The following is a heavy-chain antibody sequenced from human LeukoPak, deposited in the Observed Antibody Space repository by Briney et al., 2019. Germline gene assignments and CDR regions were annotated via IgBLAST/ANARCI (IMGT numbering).Heavy chain of an antibody. D-gene: IGHD3-3*01. V-gene: IGHV3-30-3*01. CDR2: ISYDGSNK. CDR1: GFTFSSYA. CDR3: ARDRAYDFWSVRLGGWGAFDI. Sequence: PGGSLRLSCAASGFTFSSYAMSWVRQAPGKGLEWVAVISYDGSNKYYADSVKGRFTISRDNSKNTLYLQMNSLRAEDTAVYYCARDRAYDFWSVRLGGWGAFDIWGQGTMVTVSS. J-gene: IGHJ3*02.